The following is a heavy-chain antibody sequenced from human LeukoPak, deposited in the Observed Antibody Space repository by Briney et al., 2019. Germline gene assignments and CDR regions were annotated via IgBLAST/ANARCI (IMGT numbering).Heavy chain of an antibody. V-gene: IGHV1-2*02. CDR1: GYIFTGYY. CDR3: ARGGDVVVVAAVFDY. D-gene: IGHD2-15*01. CDR2: INPNSGGT. J-gene: IGHJ4*02. Sequence: GSSVKVSCKASGYIFTGYYMHWGRHDRGPRHDWMGWINPNSGGTNYAQKFQGRVTMTRDTSISTAYMELSRLRSDDTAVYYCARGGDVVVVAAVFDYWGQGTLVTVSS.